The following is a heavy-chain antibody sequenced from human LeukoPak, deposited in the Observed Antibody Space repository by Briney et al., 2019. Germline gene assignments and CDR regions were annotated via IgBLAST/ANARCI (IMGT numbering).Heavy chain of an antibody. CDR1: GFTFSNAW. D-gene: IGHD1-26*01. Sequence: GGSLRLSCAASGFTFSNAWMSWVRQAPGKGLEWVGRIKSKTDGGTTDYAAPVKGRFTISRDDSKNTLYLQMNSLKTEDTAVYSCPPEGVGATIFSGCDYWGQGTLVTVSS. CDR3: PPEGVGATIFSGCDY. J-gene: IGHJ4*02. CDR2: IKSKTDGGTT. V-gene: IGHV3-15*01.